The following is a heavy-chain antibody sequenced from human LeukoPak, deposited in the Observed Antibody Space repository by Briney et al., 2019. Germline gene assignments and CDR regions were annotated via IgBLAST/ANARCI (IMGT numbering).Heavy chain of an antibody. D-gene: IGHD6-19*01. Sequence: SETLSLTCTVSGGSISGGYYYWSWVRQPPGKGLEWIGYIDYSGSIYYNPSLKNRVAISVDSPKNQFSLKLSSVTAADTAVYYCARVPSRYSSGWTFDYWGQGTLVTVSS. CDR1: GGSISGGYYY. CDR3: ARVPSRYSSGWTFDY. J-gene: IGHJ4*02. V-gene: IGHV4-30-4*01. CDR2: IDYSGSI.